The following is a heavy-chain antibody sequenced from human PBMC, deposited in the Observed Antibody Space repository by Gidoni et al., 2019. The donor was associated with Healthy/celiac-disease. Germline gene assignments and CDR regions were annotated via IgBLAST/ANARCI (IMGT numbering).Heavy chain of an antibody. CDR3: ARHSPTLYYYDSSGYYQFDY. J-gene: IGHJ4*02. CDR2: IYYSGST. Sequence: QVQLQESGPGLVKPSETLSLTCTVSGVSISSYYWSWIRQPPGKGLEWIGYIYYSGSTNYNPSLKSRVTISVDTSKNQFSLKLSSVTAADTAVYYCARHSPTLYYYDSSGYYQFDYWGQGTLVTVSS. V-gene: IGHV4-59*08. D-gene: IGHD3-22*01. CDR1: GVSISSYY.